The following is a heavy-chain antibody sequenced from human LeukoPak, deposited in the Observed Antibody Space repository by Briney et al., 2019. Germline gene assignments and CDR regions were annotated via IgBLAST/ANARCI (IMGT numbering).Heavy chain of an antibody. CDR1: GGSISIYY. CDR2: IYYSGST. J-gene: IGHJ4*02. CDR3: ARTIYDFWSGYFDY. D-gene: IGHD3-3*01. V-gene: IGHV4-59*01. Sequence: SETLSLTCTVSGGSISIYYWSWIRQPPGKGLEWIGYIYYSGSTNYNPSLKSRVTISVDTSKNQFSLKLSSVTAADTAVYYCARTIYDFWSGYFDYWGQGTLVTVSS.